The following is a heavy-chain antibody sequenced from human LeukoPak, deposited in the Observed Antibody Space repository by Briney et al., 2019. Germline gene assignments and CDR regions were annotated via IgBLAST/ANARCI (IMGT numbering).Heavy chain of an antibody. CDR1: GFTFDDYA. D-gene: IGHD1-14*01. CDR3: AKGGSGLGCFDY. CDR2: ISWNSGSI. Sequence: GRSLRLSCAASGFTFDDYAMHWVRQAPGKGLEWVSGISWNSGSIGYADSVKGRFTISRDNAKNSLYLQMNSLRAEDTAVYYCAKGGSGLGCFDYWGQGTLVTVSS. V-gene: IGHV3-9*01. J-gene: IGHJ4*02.